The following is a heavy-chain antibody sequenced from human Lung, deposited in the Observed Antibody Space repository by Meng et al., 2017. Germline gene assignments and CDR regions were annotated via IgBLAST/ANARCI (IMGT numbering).Heavy chain of an antibody. D-gene: IGHD4-11*01. J-gene: IGHJ4*02. CDR2: INHRGST. CDR1: GGSCSDYY. V-gene: IGHV4-34*01. CDR3: ARGPTTMAHDFDY. Sequence: RQQWGSGLLKPSHTLSLPCVVSGGSCSDYYWGLIRQPPGKGLEWIGEINHRGSTNYNPSLESRATISVDTSQNNLSLKLSSVTAADSAVYYCARGPTTMAHDFDYWGQGTLVTVSS.